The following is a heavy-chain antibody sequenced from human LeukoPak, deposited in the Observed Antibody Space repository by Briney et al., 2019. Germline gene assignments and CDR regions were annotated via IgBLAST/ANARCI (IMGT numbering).Heavy chain of an antibody. CDR3: AIAAHGTTFFDY. D-gene: IGHD6-13*01. V-gene: IGHV5-51*01. CDR2: IYPADSDT. CDR1: GYRFTIYW. J-gene: IGHJ4*02. Sequence: GESLQISCKGSGYRFTIYWIAWVRQMPGKGLEWMGIIYPADSDTRYSPSFQGQVTIPADKSISTAYLQWTNLKASDTAMYYCAIAAHGTTFFDYWGQGTLVTVSS.